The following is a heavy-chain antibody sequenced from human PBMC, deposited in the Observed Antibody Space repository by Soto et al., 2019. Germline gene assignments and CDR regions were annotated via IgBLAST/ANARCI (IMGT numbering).Heavy chain of an antibody. Sequence: SETLSLTCSVSGTSIRGYYWTWIRQPPGKGLEWIGYIYYTGTTKYNPSLKSRVTISVYTSKNQFSLRLNSVTAADTDVYYCERDGSSFGSNQFDSCGQGALLTVSS. CDR3: ERDGSSFGSNQFDS. V-gene: IGHV4-59*01. CDR1: GTSIRGYY. CDR2: IYYTGTT. D-gene: IGHD3-10*01. J-gene: IGHJ4*02.